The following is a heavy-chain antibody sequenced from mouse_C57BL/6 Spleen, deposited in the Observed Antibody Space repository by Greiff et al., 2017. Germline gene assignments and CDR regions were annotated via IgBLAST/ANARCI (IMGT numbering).Heavy chain of an antibody. J-gene: IGHJ3*01. CDR3: AKREYDYAFDY. V-gene: IGHV1-82*01. CDR2: IYPGDGAT. CDR1: GYAFSSSW. D-gene: IGHD2-4*01. Sequence: QVQLQQSGPELVKPGASVKISCKASGYAFSSSWMNWVKQRPGKGLEWIGRIYPGDGATNYNGKFKGKATLTADNSSSTAYMQLSSLTSEDSEVYLCAKREYDYAFDYWGQGTLVTVSA.